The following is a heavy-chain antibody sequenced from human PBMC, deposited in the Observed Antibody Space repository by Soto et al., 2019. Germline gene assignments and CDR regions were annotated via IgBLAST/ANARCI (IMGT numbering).Heavy chain of an antibody. CDR3: ARGREIDY. Sequence: QMQLVESGGGVVQPGRSLRLSCAASEFTFSSYAMHWVRQAPGKGLEWVAVISYDGSNKYYADSVKGRFTISRDNSKNTLYLQMNSLRAEDTAVYYCARGREIDYWGQGTLVTVSS. J-gene: IGHJ4*02. CDR1: EFTFSSYA. V-gene: IGHV3-30-3*01. CDR2: ISYDGSNK.